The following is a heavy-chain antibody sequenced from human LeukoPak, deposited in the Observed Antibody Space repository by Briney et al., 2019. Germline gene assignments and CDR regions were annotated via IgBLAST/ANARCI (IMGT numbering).Heavy chain of an antibody. V-gene: IGHV3-49*04. CDR2: IRNKAFGETT. J-gene: IGHJ4*02. CDR1: GSTFSSHT. D-gene: IGHD3-10*01. Sequence: GGSLRLSCAASGSTFSSHTMNWVRQAPGKGLEWVGFIRNKAFGETTQYAAPVKGRFTISRDDSKNIAYLQMNSLKTEDTAVYFCTRERALYGSGKDFDFWGQGTLVTVSS. CDR3: TRERALYGSGKDFDF.